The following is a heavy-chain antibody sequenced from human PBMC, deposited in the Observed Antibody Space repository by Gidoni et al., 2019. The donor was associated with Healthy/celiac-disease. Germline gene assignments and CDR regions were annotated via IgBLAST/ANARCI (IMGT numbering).Heavy chain of an antibody. CDR3: AKDKRGDYGLVDY. CDR1: GFNFDDYA. V-gene: IGHV3-9*01. D-gene: IGHD4-17*01. Sequence: EVQLVESGGGSVQPGRALRHSCAAAGFNFDDYAMHWVRRSPVKGLGWVSGISCNCGIIGYADSVKGRFTISRDNAKNSLYLQMNSLRAEDTALYYCAKDKRGDYGLVDYWGQGTLVTVSS. J-gene: IGHJ4*02. CDR2: ISCNCGII.